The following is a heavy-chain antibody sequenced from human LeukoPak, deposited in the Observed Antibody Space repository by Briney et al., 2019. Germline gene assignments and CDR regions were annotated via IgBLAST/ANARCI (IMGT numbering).Heavy chain of an antibody. CDR3: ARTDTRPRFGHWFDP. D-gene: IGHD2-15*01. V-gene: IGHV3-53*01. J-gene: IGHJ5*02. CDR1: GFTVSSNY. CDR2: IYSGGST. Sequence: GGSLRLSCAASGFTVSSNYMSWVRQAPGKGLEWVSIIYSGGSTYYADSVKGRFTISRDNSKNTLYLQMNSLRAEDTAVYYCARTDTRPRFGHWFDPWGQGTLVTVSS.